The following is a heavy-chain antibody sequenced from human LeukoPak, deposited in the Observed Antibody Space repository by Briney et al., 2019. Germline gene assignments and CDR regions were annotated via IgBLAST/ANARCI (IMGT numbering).Heavy chain of an antibody. V-gene: IGHV3-30*18. CDR2: ISYDGSNK. J-gene: IGHJ6*02. Sequence: GGSLRLSCAASGFTFSSYGMHWVRQAPGKGLEWVAVISYDGSNKYYADSVKGRFTISRDNSKNTLYLQMNSLGAEDTAVYYCAKGTSCYMGGVCYYYGMDVWGQGTTVTVSS. CDR3: AKGTSCYMGGVCYYYGMDV. D-gene: IGHD2-2*02. CDR1: GFTFSSYG.